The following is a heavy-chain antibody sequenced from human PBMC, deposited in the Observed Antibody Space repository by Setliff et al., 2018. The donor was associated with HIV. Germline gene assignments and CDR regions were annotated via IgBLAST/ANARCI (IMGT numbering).Heavy chain of an antibody. CDR3: ARDYRWAFDF. CDR1: GFTFSSYS. CDR2: ISSSSNTI. J-gene: IGHJ3*01. D-gene: IGHD2-15*01. V-gene: IGHV3-48*01. Sequence: GGSLRLSCAASGFTFSSYSMNWVRQAPGKGLEWVSYISSSSNTIYYADSVKGRFTISRDNAKNSLSLQMNSLRAEDTAVYYCARDYRWAFDFWGQGTMVTVSS.